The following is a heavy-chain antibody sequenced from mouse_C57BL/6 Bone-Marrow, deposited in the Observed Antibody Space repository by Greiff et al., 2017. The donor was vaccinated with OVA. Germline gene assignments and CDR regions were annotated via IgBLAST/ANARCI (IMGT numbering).Heavy chain of an antibody. CDR1: GFTFSSYA. D-gene: IGHD2-3*01. J-gene: IGHJ3*01. V-gene: IGHV5-4*01. Sequence: VLLVESGGGLVKPGGSLKLSCAASGFTFSSYAMSWVRQTPEKRLVLVATISDGGSYTYYPDNVKGRFTISRDNAKNTLYLQMSHLKSEDTAMYYCARVGYYSGLFAYWGQGTLVTVSA. CDR2: ISDGGSYT. CDR3: ARVGYYSGLFAY.